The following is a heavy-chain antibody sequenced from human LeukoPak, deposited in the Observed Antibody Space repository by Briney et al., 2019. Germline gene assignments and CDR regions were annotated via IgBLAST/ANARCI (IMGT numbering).Heavy chain of an antibody. CDR1: RGSISIYY. J-gene: IGHJ4*02. V-gene: IGHV4-59*01. Sequence: SETLSLTCTVSRGSISIYYWSWIRHPPGEGLEWIGYMYYSGTIKYNPSLKSRVTISVDTSKNQFSLKLSSVTAADTAMYYCARAWATDYFDYWGQGTLVTVSS. CDR3: ARAWATDYFDY. CDR2: MYYSGTI.